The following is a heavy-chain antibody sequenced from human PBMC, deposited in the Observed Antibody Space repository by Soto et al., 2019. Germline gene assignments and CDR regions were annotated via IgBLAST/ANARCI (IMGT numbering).Heavy chain of an antibody. CDR2: IVVGSGNT. D-gene: IGHD2-2*01. Sequence: SVKVSCKASGFTFTSSAMQWVRQARGQRLEWIGWIVVGSGNTNYAQKFQERVTITRDMSTSTAYMELSSLRSEDTAVYYCAAGERIVVVPAASDAFDIWGQGTMVTVS. CDR1: GFTFTSSA. V-gene: IGHV1-58*02. J-gene: IGHJ3*02. CDR3: AAGERIVVVPAASDAFDI.